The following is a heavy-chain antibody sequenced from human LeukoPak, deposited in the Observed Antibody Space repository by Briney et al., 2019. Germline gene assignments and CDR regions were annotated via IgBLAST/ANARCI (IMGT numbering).Heavy chain of an antibody. D-gene: IGHD2-15*01. CDR3: ARGRVVVATTKLAKQYYFDY. Sequence: SQTLSLTCTVSGGSISSGGYYWSWIRQHPGKGLEWIGYIYYSGSTYYNPSLKSRVTISVDTSKNQFSLKLSSVTAADTAVYYCARGRVVVATTKLAKQYYFDYWGQGTLVTVSS. V-gene: IGHV4-31*03. CDR1: GGSISSGGYY. CDR2: IYYSGST. J-gene: IGHJ4*02.